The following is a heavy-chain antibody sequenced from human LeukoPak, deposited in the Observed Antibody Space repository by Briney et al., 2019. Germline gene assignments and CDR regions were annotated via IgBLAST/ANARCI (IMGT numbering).Heavy chain of an antibody. CDR3: AKPDIVVVVAATPSAAYDY. Sequence: GGSLRLSCAASGFTFSSYAMSWVRQALGKGLEWVSAISGSGGSTYYADSVKGRFTISRDNSKNTLYLQMNSLRAEDTAVYYCAKPDIVVVVAATPSAAYDYWGQGTLVTVSS. D-gene: IGHD2-15*01. J-gene: IGHJ4*02. CDR1: GFTFSSYA. CDR2: ISGSGGST. V-gene: IGHV3-23*01.